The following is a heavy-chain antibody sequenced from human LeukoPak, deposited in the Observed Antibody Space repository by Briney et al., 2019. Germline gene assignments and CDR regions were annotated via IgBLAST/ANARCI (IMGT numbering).Heavy chain of an antibody. CDR1: GFTFSDYY. V-gene: IGHV3-11*06. J-gene: IGHJ4*02. D-gene: IGHD6-13*01. CDR2: ISSSSSYT. CDR3: ARLAAARDY. Sequence: GGSLRLSCAASGFTFSDYYMSWIRQAPGKGLEWVSYISSSSSYTNYTDSVKGRFTISRDNAKNSLYLQMNSLRAEDTAVYYCARLAAARDYRGQGTLVTVSS.